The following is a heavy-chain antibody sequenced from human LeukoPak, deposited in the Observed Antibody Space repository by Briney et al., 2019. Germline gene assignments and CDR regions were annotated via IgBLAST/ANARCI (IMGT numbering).Heavy chain of an antibody. D-gene: IGHD3-3*01. CDR3: AKVGMVRYYYYYRDV. V-gene: IGHV3-23*01. CDR2: ISDSAGST. J-gene: IGHJ6*03. CDR1: GFTFSSYA. Sequence: PGGSLRLSCAASGFTFSSYAMHWVRQAPGKGLEWVSAISDSAGSTYYADSVKGRFTISRDNSKNTLYLQMNSLRAEDTAVYYCAKVGMVRYYYYYRDVWGKGTTVTISS.